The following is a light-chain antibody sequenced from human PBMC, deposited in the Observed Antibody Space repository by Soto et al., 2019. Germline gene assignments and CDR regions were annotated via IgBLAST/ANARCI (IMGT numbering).Light chain of an antibody. CDR3: QHYHGWPFT. V-gene: IGKV3-15*01. CDR2: GAS. CDR1: QSVSSD. J-gene: IGKJ2*01. Sequence: EILMTQSPATLSVSSGERATLSCRASQSVSSDLAWYQHHPGQAPRLLIYGASTRVTGTPPRFSGGGSGTEFTLTITSWQAEDFAVYYCQHYHGWPFTFGQGTKLEMK.